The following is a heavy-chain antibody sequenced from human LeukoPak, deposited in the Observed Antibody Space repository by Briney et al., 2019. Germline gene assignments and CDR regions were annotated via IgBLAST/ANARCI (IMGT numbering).Heavy chain of an antibody. Sequence: GESLKISCKCSGYSFTSYWIGWVRQMPGNGLEWMGITYPGDSDTRYSPSFQGQVTISAHKSISTAYLQWSSQRGSETGVYFCVRGELGFGAMNYWGQGTMVTVSS. D-gene: IGHD4/OR15-4a*01. CDR1: GYSFTSYW. CDR2: TYPGDSDT. J-gene: IGHJ4*02. CDR3: VRGELGFGAMNY. V-gene: IGHV5-51*01.